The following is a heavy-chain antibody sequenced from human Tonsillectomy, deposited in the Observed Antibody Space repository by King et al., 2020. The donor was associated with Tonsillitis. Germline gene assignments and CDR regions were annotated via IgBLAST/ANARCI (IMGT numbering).Heavy chain of an antibody. V-gene: IGHV1-69*01. CDR1: GGTFSNSA. J-gene: IGHJ4*02. CDR3: ATVAGPNAYYFDH. CDR2: IIPMFGSE. Sequence: VQLVQSGAEVKRPGSSVKVSCKASGGTFSNSAVSWVRQAPGQGREWMGGIIPMFGSENYSQKFQGRVTITAEESTNTAYMELSSLRPEDTAVYFCATVAGPNAYYFDHWGQGTLVTVSS. D-gene: IGHD6-19*01.